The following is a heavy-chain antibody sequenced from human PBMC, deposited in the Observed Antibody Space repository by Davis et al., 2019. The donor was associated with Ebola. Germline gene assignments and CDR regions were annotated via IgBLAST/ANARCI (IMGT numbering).Heavy chain of an antibody. CDR2: INHSGST. Sequence: SETLSLTCTVSGGSVSNYYWSWIRQPPGKGLEWMGEINHSGSTNYNPSLKSRVTISVDKSKNHFSLKLSSVTAADTAVYYCARDRRNNWFDPWGQGTLVTVSS. CDR1: GGSVSNYY. V-gene: IGHV4-59*02. CDR3: ARDRRNNWFDP. J-gene: IGHJ5*02.